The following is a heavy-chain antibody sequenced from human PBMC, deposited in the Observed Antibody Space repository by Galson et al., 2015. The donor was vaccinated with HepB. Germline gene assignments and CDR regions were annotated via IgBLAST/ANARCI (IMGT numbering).Heavy chain of an antibody. CDR2: IKSKTDGGTT. CDR1: GFTFSNAW. J-gene: IGHJ4*02. D-gene: IGHD2-15*01. CDR3: TTEARYCSGGSCYYFDY. V-gene: IGHV3-15*01. Sequence: SLRLSCAASGFTFSNAWMSWVRQAPGKGLEWVGRIKSKTDGGTTDYAAPVKGRFTISRDDSKNTLYLQMNSLKTEDTAVYYCTTEARYCSGGSCYYFDYWGQGTLVTVSS.